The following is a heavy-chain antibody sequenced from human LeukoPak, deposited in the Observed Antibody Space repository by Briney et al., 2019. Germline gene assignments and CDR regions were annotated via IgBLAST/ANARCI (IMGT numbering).Heavy chain of an antibody. J-gene: IGHJ1*01. D-gene: IGHD4-17*01. V-gene: IGHV4-38-2*02. CDR2: ISHSGNT. CDR3: AGISTGSCFRH. Sequence: SSETLSPPCTVSGYSITSDYCWGWIRQSPARGLEWLGSISHSGNTYYDPSFKSRVTISRDTSKNQFSLKLNSVTAADTALYYCAGISTGSCFRHWGQGTLVTVSS. CDR1: GYSITSDYC.